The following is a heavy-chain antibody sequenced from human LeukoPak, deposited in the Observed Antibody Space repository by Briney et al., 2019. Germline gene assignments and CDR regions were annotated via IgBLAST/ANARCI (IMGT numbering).Heavy chain of an antibody. V-gene: IGHV1-24*01. CDR3: ATVPPYTPLGYYYYMDV. CDR2: FDPEDGET. D-gene: IGHD3-3*01. J-gene: IGHJ6*03. CDR1: GYTLTELS. Sequence: GASVKVSCKVSGYTLTELSMHWVRHPPGTGLERRGGFDPEDGETIYAQKFQGRVTMTEDTSTDTAYMELSSLRSEDTAVYYCATVPPYTPLGYYYYMDVWGKGTTVTVSS.